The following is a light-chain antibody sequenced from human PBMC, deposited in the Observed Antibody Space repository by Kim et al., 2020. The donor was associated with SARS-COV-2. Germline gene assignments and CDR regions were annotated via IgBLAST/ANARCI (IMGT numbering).Light chain of an antibody. J-gene: IGKJ5*01. CDR2: DAS. CDR1: QDISNY. Sequence: SVGDRVTITCQASQDISNYLNWYQQKPGKAPKLLIYDASNLETGVPSRFSGSGSGTDFTFTISSLQPGDIATYYCQQYDNLPSITFGQGTRLEIK. CDR3: QQYDNLPSIT. V-gene: IGKV1-33*01.